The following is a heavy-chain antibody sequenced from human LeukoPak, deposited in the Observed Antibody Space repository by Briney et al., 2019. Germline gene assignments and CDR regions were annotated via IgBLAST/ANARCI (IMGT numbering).Heavy chain of an antibody. Sequence: SVKVSCKASGGTFSSYAISWVRQAPGQGLEWMGGIIPIFGTANYAQKFQGRVTITTDESTSTAYMELSSLRSEDTAVYYCAKKISGMYYFDYWGQGTLVTVSS. V-gene: IGHV1-69*05. CDR1: GGTFSSYA. CDR2: IIPIFGTA. J-gene: IGHJ4*02. CDR3: AKKISGMYYFDY.